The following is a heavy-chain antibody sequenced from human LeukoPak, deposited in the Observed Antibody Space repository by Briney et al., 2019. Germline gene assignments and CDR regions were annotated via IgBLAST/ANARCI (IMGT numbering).Heavy chain of an antibody. CDR3: AKGGSSGWFDYFDY. CDR1: GFTFRSYG. CDR2: ISNDGSNK. Sequence: QPGRALRLSCAASGFTFRSYGINWVRQAPRKGRGRGAVISNDGSNKYYGESVKGRFTISRDNSKNTLYLQMNSLRAEDTAVYYRAKGGSSGWFDYFDYWGQGTLVTVSS. D-gene: IGHD6-19*01. V-gene: IGHV3-30*18. J-gene: IGHJ4*02.